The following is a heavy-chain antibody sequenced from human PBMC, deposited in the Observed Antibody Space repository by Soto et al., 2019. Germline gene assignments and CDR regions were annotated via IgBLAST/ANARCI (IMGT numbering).Heavy chain of an antibody. CDR1: GGSISRSSYY. D-gene: IGHD3-10*01. J-gene: IGHJ4*02. Sequence: QLQLQESGPGLVKPSETLSLTCTVSGGSISRSSYYWGWIRQPPGKGLEWIGSIYYSGSTYYNPSLKSRVTISVDTSKIPFPLTLSSVTAADTAVYYCATLWFGEGNYWGQGTLVTVSS. CDR2: IYYSGST. V-gene: IGHV4-39*02. CDR3: ATLWFGEGNY.